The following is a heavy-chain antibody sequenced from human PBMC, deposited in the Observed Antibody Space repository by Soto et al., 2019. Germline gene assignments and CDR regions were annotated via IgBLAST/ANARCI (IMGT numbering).Heavy chain of an antibody. CDR1: GGSFNDGA. V-gene: IGHV3-23*01. Sequence: GESLSLTCTVSGGSFNDGAMNWGRQAPGKGLGLVSGISAGGGAKYYAASVRGRFTIFRENSRRTVSLQMNSLRVDDWAGEYCVTSLGSWVRNPRYYWGLGAIVNVSS. J-gene: IGHJ4*02. CDR3: VTSLGSWVRNPRYY. D-gene: IGHD3-10*01. CDR2: ISAGGGAK.